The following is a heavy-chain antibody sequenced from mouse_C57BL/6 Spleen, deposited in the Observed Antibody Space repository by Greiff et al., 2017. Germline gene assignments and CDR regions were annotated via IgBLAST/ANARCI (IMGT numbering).Heavy chain of an antibody. CDR3: ARGYDGYYVGAMDY. Sequence: QVQLKQPGAELVMPGASVKLSCKASGYTFTSYWMHWVKQRPGQGLEWIGEIDPSDSYTNYNQKFKGKSTLTVDKSSSTAYMQLSSLTSEDSAVYYCARGYDGYYVGAMDYWGQGTSVTVSS. J-gene: IGHJ4*01. CDR1: GYTFTSYW. V-gene: IGHV1-69*01. CDR2: IDPSDSYT. D-gene: IGHD2-3*01.